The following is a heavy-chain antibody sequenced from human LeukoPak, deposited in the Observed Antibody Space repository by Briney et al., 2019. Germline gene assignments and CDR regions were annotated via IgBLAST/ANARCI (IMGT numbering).Heavy chain of an antibody. V-gene: IGHV3-9*01. CDR2: ISWNSGSI. CDR3: TRARRGASDAFDI. D-gene: IGHD6-25*01. CDR1: GFTFDDYA. Sequence: GGSLRLSCAASGFTFDDYAMHWVRQAPGKGLEWVSGISWNSGSIGYADSVKGRFTIARENAKNSLYLQMNSLRAGDTAVYYCTRARRGASDAFDIWGQGTMVTVSS. J-gene: IGHJ3*02.